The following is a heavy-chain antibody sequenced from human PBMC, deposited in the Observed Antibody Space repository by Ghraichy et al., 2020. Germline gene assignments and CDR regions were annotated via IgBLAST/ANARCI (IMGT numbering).Heavy chain of an antibody. J-gene: IGHJ4*02. Sequence: GGSLRLSCAASGFTFSSYWMSWVRQAPGKGLEWVANIKQDGSEKYYVDSVKGRFTISRDNAKNSLYLQMNSLRAEDTAVYYCARVGAEYSSSNSFDYWGQGTLVTVSS. CDR1: GFTFSSYW. CDR3: ARVGAEYSSSNSFDY. V-gene: IGHV3-7*01. D-gene: IGHD6-6*01. CDR2: IKQDGSEK.